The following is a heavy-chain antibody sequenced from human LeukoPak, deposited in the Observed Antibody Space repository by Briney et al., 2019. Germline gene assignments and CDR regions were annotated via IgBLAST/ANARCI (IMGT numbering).Heavy chain of an antibody. CDR3: AKDSPTKYYYDSSGSDY. CDR2: ISGSGGST. J-gene: IGHJ4*02. CDR1: GFTFSSYA. V-gene: IGHV3-23*01. D-gene: IGHD3-22*01. Sequence: PGGSLRLSCAASGFTFSSYAMSWVRQAPGKGLEWVSAISGSGGSTYYADSVKGRFTISRDSSKNTLYLQMNSLRAEDTAVYYCAKDSPTKYYYDSSGSDYWGQGTLVTVSS.